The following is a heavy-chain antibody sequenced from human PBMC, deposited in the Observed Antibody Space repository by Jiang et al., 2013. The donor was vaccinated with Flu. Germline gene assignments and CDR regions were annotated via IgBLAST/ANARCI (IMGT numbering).Heavy chain of an antibody. CDR2: IYWNDDK. CDR3: ALTTTNFGPWYFDL. CDR1: GFSLTTSGVG. J-gene: IGHJ2*01. D-gene: IGHD3-10*01. V-gene: IGHV2-5*01. Sequence: VKPTQTLTLTCTFSGFSLTTSGVGVGWIRQPPGKALEWLALIYWNDDKRYSPSLKSSLTITKDTSKNQVVLTMANMDPVDTATYYCALTTTNFGPWYFDLWGRGTLVIVSS.